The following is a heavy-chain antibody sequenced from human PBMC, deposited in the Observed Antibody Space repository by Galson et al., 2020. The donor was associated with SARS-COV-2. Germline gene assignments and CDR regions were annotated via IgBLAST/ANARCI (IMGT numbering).Heavy chain of an antibody. D-gene: IGHD3-22*01. CDR2: INSDGSST. J-gene: IGHJ6*02. Sequence: QAGGSLRLSCAASGFTFSSYWMHWVRQAPGKGLVWVSHINSDGSSTSYADSVKGRFTISRDNAKNTLYLQTNSLRAEDTAVYYCAREDGPDYDSSGYYYYYGVDGWGQGTTVTVSS. CDR1: GFTFSSYW. V-gene: IGHV3-74*01. CDR3: AREDGPDYDSSGYYYYYGVDG.